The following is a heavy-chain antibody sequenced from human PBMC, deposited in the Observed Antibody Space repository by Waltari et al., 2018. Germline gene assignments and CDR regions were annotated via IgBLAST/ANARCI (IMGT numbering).Heavy chain of an antibody. CDR1: GGSIRRSSSY. D-gene: IGHD3-3*01. CDR2: IYYSGST. J-gene: IGHJ4*02. V-gene: IGHV4-39*01. Sequence: QLQLQESGPGLVTPSATLSLTCTVSGGSIRRSSSYWGWIPQPPGKGLDWIGSIYYSGSTYYIPALKIRVTISVDTSKNQFSLTLSSVTAADTAVYYCARHSNDDFWSGHYWGQGTLVTVSS. CDR3: ARHSNDDFWSGHY.